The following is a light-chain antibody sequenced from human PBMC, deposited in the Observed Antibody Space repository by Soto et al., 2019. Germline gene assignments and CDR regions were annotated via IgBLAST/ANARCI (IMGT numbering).Light chain of an antibody. J-gene: IGKJ1*01. CDR3: QQCYSPTCT. Sequence: DIVMTQSPASLAVSLGERAAIKCKSSQSVLVSSMNENCLGWYQQKPGQPPKLLIYWASTRASGVPDRFSGSGSGTDFTLTITNLQAEDGALYYCQQCYSPTCTFGQGTKGESK. V-gene: IGKV4-1*01. CDR1: QSVLVSSMNENC. CDR2: WAS.